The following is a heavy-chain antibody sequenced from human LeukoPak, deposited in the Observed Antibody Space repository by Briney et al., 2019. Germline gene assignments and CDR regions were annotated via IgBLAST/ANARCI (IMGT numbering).Heavy chain of an antibody. V-gene: IGHV4-34*01. CDR2: INHSGST. D-gene: IGHD5-18*01. Sequence: SETLSLTCAVYGGSFSGYYWSWIRQPPGKGLEWIGEINHSGSTNYNPSLKSRVTISVDTSKNQFSLKLSSVTAADTAVYYGARGRLLSVYSYGYVFDYWGQGTLVTVSS. J-gene: IGHJ4*02. CDR3: ARGRLLSVYSYGYVFDY. CDR1: GGSFSGYY.